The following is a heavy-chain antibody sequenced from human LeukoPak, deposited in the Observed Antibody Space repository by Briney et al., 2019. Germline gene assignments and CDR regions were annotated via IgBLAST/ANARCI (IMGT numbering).Heavy chain of an antibody. Sequence: GGSLRLSCAASGFTFSNAWMSWVRQAPGKGLEWVGRIKSKTDGGTTDYAAPVKGRFTISRDDSKNTLYLQMNSLKTEDTAVYYCTTDPSSDYYYGSGSYYTTYWGQGTLVTVPS. CDR1: GFTFSNAW. CDR2: IKSKTDGGTT. D-gene: IGHD3-10*01. V-gene: IGHV3-15*01. CDR3: TTDPSSDYYYGSGSYYTTY. J-gene: IGHJ4*02.